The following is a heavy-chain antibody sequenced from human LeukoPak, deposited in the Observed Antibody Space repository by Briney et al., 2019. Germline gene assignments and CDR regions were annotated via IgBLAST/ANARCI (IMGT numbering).Heavy chain of an antibody. CDR2: IYYSGST. CDR1: GGSISSSYYY. CDR3: AREAYCSGGSCYGPVYYYYYGMDV. J-gene: IGHJ6*02. Sequence: SETLSVTCTVSGGSISSSYYYWGWIRQPPGKGLEWIGSIYYSGSTNYNPSLKSRVTISVDTSKNQFSLKLSSVTAADTAVYYCAREAYCSGGSCYGPVYYYYYGMDVWGQGTTVTVSS. V-gene: IGHV4-39*07. D-gene: IGHD2-15*01.